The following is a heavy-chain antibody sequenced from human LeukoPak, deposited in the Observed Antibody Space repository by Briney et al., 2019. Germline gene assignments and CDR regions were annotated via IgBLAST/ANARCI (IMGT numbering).Heavy chain of an antibody. Sequence: PGGSLRLSCAASGFTFSSFGMHWVRQAPGKGLXXXXXXSYDGSNEHHADSVKGRFTISRDSSKTTLYLQMNSLRAEDTAMYYCARDRGWVVAASRGMDVWGQGTTVTVS. V-gene: IGHV3-30*03. CDR2: XSYDGSNE. CDR1: GFTFSSFG. D-gene: IGHD2-15*01. J-gene: IGHJ6*02. CDR3: ARDRGWVVAASRGMDV.